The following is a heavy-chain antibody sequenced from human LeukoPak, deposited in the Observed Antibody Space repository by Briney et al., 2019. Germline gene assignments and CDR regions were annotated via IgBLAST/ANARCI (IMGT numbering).Heavy chain of an antibody. D-gene: IGHD1-26*01. Sequence: SETLSLTCTVSGGSISSSSYYWGWIRQPPGKGLEWIGSIYYSGSTYYNPSLKSRVTISVDTSKNQFSLKLSSVTAADTAVYYCARTTDFSVGAFDYWGQGTLVTVSS. CDR1: GGSISSSSYY. J-gene: IGHJ4*02. V-gene: IGHV4-39*07. CDR2: IYYSGST. CDR3: ARTTDFSVGAFDY.